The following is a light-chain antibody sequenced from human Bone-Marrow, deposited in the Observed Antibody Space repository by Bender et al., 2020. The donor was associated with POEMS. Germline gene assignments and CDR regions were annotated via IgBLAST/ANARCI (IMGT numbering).Light chain of an antibody. CDR3: QSVDDGGTPV. V-gene: IGLV3-25*03. J-gene: IGLJ2*01. CDR2: KDT. CDR1: TLPRQY. Sequence: AARITCSGDTLPRQYVYWYQQKTGQAPILVIYKDTERPSGIPERFSGSSSGTTVTLTINGVQADDEADYYCQSVDDGGTPVFGGETKLT.